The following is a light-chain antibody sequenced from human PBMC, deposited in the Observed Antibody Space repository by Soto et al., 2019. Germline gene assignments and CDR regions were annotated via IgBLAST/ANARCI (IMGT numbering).Light chain of an antibody. CDR1: QSVSSN. CDR3: QQYNNWPPWT. CDR2: GAS. V-gene: IGKV3-15*01. Sequence: EIVMTQSPATLSVSPGERATLSCRASQSVSSNIAWYQQKPGQAPRLLIYGASTRATGIPARFSGSGSGTEFTLTISGLQSEDFAVYYCQQYNNWPPWTFGQGTKVEIK. J-gene: IGKJ1*01.